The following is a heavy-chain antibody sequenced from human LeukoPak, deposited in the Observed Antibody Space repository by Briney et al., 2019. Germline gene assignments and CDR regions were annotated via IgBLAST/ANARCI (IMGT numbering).Heavy chain of an antibody. CDR3: ARALQDLLWFGELLRVHFDY. CDR2: INPNSGGT. V-gene: IGHV1-2*02. Sequence: ASVKVSCKASGYTFTGYYMHWVRQAPGQGLEWMGWINPNSGGTNYAQKFQGRVTMTTDTSRSTAYMELRSLRSDDTAVYYCARALQDLLWFGELLRVHFDYWGQGTLVTVSS. J-gene: IGHJ4*02. CDR1: GYTFTGYY. D-gene: IGHD3-10*01.